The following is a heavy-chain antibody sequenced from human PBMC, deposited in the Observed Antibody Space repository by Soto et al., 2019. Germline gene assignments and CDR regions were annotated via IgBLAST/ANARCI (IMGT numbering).Heavy chain of an antibody. Sequence: GGSLRLSCAASGFTFSSYGMHWVRQAPGKGLEWVAVISYDGSNKYYADSVKGRFTISRDNSKNTLYLQMNSLRAEDTAVYYCAKDRIVGATKSLSDYWGQGTLVTVSS. V-gene: IGHV3-30*18. CDR2: ISYDGSNK. J-gene: IGHJ4*02. CDR1: GFTFSSYG. CDR3: AKDRIVGATKSLSDY. D-gene: IGHD1-26*01.